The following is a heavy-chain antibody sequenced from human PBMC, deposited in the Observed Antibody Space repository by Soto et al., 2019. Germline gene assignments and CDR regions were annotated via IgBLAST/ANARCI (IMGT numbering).Heavy chain of an antibody. D-gene: IGHD6-13*01. CDR2: IIPIFGTA. Sequence: SVKVSCKASGGTFSSYAISWVRQAPGQGLEWMGGIIPIFGTANYAQKFQGRVTITADESTSTAYMELSSLRSEDTAVYYCASGVVAAAGFDYWGQGTLVTVSS. V-gene: IGHV1-69*13. CDR1: GGTFSSYA. CDR3: ASGVVAAAGFDY. J-gene: IGHJ4*02.